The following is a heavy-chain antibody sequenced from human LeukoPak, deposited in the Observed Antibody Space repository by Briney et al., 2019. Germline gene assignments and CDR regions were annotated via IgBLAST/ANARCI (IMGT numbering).Heavy chain of an antibody. CDR2: IYHSGST. V-gene: IGHV4-30-2*01. CDR3: PRLGRYDYFLDH. D-gene: IGHD3-16*01. CDR1: GGPISSAGHS. J-gene: IGHJ4*02. Sequence: PAQTLRFPCAVSGGPISSAGHSWSWTRQPPGKGLEWIGYIYHSGSTYYNSSLKSRVTISVDRSKNQFSLKLTSVTAADTAVYYCPRLGRYDYFLDHWGQGTLVTVSS.